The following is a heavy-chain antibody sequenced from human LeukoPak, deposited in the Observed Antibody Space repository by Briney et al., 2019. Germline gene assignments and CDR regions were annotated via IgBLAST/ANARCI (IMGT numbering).Heavy chain of an antibody. V-gene: IGHV3-15*01. Sequence: SLRVSSTASGYTFTDYYMHWVRQAPRKGLEWVGRIKRKSDGGTTDCAAPVRDRFTVSRDQTKNTVYLQMNSLKIEDTAVYYCATDQVTDWGQGTLVTVSS. CDR3: ATDQVTD. CDR2: IKRKSDGGTT. D-gene: IGHD2-21*02. CDR1: GYTFTDYY. J-gene: IGHJ4*02.